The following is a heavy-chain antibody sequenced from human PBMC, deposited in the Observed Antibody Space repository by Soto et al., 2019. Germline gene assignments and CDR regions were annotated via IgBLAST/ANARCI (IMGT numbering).Heavy chain of an antibody. CDR2: ISSSSSYI. CDR1: GFTFSNYP. D-gene: IGHD4-17*01. V-gene: IGHV3-21*01. CDR3: ASSQDYGDYGISQPIGY. J-gene: IGHJ4*02. Sequence: GGPLRLSYTASGFTFSNYPTNRVRYARGKATECVSSISSSSSYIDYADPVKGRFTISRDNAKNSLYLQMNSLRAEDTAVYHYASSQDYGDYGISQPIGYWGQGTLVTDSS.